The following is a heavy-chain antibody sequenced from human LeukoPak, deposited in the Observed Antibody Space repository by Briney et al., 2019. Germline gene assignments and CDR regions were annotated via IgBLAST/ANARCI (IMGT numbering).Heavy chain of an antibody. V-gene: IGHV1-69*13. CDR2: IIPIFGTA. Sequence: SVKVSCKASGGTFSSYAISWVRQAPGQGLEWMGGIIPIFGTANYAQKFQGRVTITADESTSTAYMKLSSLRSEDTAVYYCARPLKRAFGGVPTTYGMDVWGQGTTVTVSS. J-gene: IGHJ6*02. D-gene: IGHD3-16*01. CDR3: ARPLKRAFGGVPTTYGMDV. CDR1: GGTFSSYA.